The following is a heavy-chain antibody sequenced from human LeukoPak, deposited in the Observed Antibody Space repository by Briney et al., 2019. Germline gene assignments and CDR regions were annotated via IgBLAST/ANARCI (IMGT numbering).Heavy chain of an antibody. CDR1: GGSISSSSYY. Sequence: SSETLSLTCTVSGGSISSSSYYWGWIRQPPRKGLAWIGSIYSSGSTYYNPSLRSRITISVDTSKNQFSLKLSSVTAADTAVYYCVRIVGAMGQFYWGQGTLVTVSS. V-gene: IGHV4-39*01. CDR3: VRIVGAMGQFY. J-gene: IGHJ4*02. CDR2: IYSSGST. D-gene: IGHD1-26*01.